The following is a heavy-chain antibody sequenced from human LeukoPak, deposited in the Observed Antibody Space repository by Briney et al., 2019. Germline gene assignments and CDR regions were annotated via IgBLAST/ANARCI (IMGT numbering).Heavy chain of an antibody. Sequence: ASVKVSCKASGYTFTSYDIDWVRQATGQGLEWMGWMNPNSGNTGYAQKFQGRVTMTRNTSISTAYMELSSLRSEDTAVYYCARGRGWWYRLLWFDPWGQGTLVTVSS. J-gene: IGHJ5*02. D-gene: IGHD2-15*01. CDR2: MNPNSGNT. CDR1: GYTFTSYD. CDR3: ARGRGWWYRLLWFDP. V-gene: IGHV1-8*01.